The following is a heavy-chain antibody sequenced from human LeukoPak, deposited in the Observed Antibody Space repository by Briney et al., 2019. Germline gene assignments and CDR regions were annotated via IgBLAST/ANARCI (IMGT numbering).Heavy chain of an antibody. CDR3: ARAGRALRYYFDY. Sequence: GGSLRLSCAASGFTVSSNYMSWVRQAPGKGLEWVSVIYSGGSTYYADSVKGRFTISRDNSKNTLYLQMNSLRAEDTAVYCCARAGRALRYYFDYWGQGTLVTVSS. CDR2: IYSGGST. D-gene: IGHD7-27*01. V-gene: IGHV3-53*01. CDR1: GFTVSSNY. J-gene: IGHJ4*02.